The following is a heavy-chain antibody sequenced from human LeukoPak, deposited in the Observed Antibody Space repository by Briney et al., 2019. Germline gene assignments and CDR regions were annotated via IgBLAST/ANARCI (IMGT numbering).Heavy chain of an antibody. V-gene: IGHV4-4*07. CDR1: GGSISSYY. CDR2: IYTSGST. D-gene: IGHD1-20*01. CDR3: ARSYNWNYYYYYMDV. Sequence: SETLSLTCTVSGGSISSYYWSWIRQPAGKGLEWIGRIYTSGSTNYNPSLKSRVTMSVDTSKNQFSLKLSSVTAADTAVYYCARSYNWNYYYYYMDVWGKGTTVTVSS. J-gene: IGHJ6*03.